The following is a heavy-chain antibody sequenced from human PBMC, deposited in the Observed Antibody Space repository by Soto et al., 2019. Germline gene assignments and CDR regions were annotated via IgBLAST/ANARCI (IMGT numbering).Heavy chain of an antibody. D-gene: IGHD3-10*01. CDR2: ISGSGGST. Sequence: EVQLLESGGGLVQPGGSLRLSCAASGFTFSSYAMSWVRQAPGKGLEWVSAISGSGGSTYYADSMKGRFTISRDNSKNTLYLQMNSLRAEDTAVYYCAKDGRLWFGELSDAFDIWGQGTMVTVSS. CDR1: GFTFSSYA. V-gene: IGHV3-23*01. CDR3: AKDGRLWFGELSDAFDI. J-gene: IGHJ3*02.